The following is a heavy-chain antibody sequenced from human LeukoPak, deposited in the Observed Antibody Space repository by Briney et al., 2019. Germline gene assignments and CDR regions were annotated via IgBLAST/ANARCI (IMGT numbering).Heavy chain of an antibody. Sequence: PGGSLRLSCAASGFTFSSYAMNWVRQAPGKGLEWVSSISDTDDSTYDADSVKGRFSISRDNSKNTLYLQMNSLRAEDTAVYYCARAFRGYYLFDYWGQGTLVTVSS. CDR2: ISDTDDST. J-gene: IGHJ4*02. V-gene: IGHV3-23*01. D-gene: IGHD3-3*01. CDR3: ARAFRGYYLFDY. CDR1: GFTFSSYA.